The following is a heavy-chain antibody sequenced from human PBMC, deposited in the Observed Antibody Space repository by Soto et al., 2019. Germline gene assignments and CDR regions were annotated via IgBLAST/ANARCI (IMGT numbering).Heavy chain of an antibody. Sequence: QVQLVESGGGVVQPGRSLRLSCAASGFTFSSYGMHWVRQAPGKGLEWVAVISYDGSNKYYADSVKGRFTISRDNFKNTLYLHMTSLRADDTAVYYCAKDLADVVGSYFRAYEDYWGQGTLVTVSS. D-gene: IGHD1-26*01. CDR3: AKDLADVVGSYFRAYEDY. CDR1: GFTFSSYG. J-gene: IGHJ4*02. V-gene: IGHV3-30*18. CDR2: ISYDGSNK.